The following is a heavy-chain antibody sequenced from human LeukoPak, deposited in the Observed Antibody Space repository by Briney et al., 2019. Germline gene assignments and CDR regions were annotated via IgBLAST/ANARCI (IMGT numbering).Heavy chain of an antibody. CDR2: IYYSGST. Sequence: SQTLSLTCTVSGGSISSGGYYWSWIRQHPGKGLEWIGYIYYSGSTYYNPSLKSRVTISVDTSKNQFSLKLSSVTAADTAVYYCARRGYSYGYEGSPFDYWGQGTLVTVSS. CDR3: ARRGYSYGYEGSPFDY. J-gene: IGHJ4*02. CDR1: GGSISSGGYY. V-gene: IGHV4-31*03. D-gene: IGHD5-18*01.